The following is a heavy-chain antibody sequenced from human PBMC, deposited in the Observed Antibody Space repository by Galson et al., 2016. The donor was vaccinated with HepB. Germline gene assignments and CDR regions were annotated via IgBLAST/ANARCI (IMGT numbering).Heavy chain of an antibody. Sequence: SLRLSCAASGFNFDDYAMHWVRQSPGKGLEWVAHINWNGATIGYADSVRGRFTISRDNVKNSLYLQMNSLGVEDTALYYCARDRTGTQSTLGYFDPWGQGTLVTVSS. D-gene: IGHD2/OR15-2a*01. V-gene: IGHV3-9*01. CDR1: GFNFDDYA. J-gene: IGHJ5*02. CDR3: ARDRTGTQSTLGYFDP. CDR2: INWNGATI.